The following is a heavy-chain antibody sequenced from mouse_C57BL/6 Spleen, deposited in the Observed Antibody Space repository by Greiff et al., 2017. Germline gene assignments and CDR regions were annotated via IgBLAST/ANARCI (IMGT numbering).Heavy chain of an antibody. Sequence: EVQLVESGGGLVKPGGSLKLSCAASGFTFSSYAMSWVRQTPEKRLEWVATISDGGSYTYYPDNVKGRFTISRDNAKNNLYLQMSHLKSEDTAMYYCARDYYGYDEGYAMDYWGQGTSVTVSS. CDR3: ARDYYGYDEGYAMDY. CDR2: ISDGGSYT. D-gene: IGHD2-2*01. CDR1: GFTFSSYA. V-gene: IGHV5-4*01. J-gene: IGHJ4*01.